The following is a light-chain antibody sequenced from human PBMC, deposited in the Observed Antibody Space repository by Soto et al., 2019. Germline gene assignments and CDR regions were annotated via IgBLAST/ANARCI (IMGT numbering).Light chain of an antibody. CDR3: QQSFT. Sequence: DIQMTQSPSTLSASVGDRVTITCRASQSISSWLAWYQQKPGKAPKLLIYKASSLESGVPSRFSCSGSGTEFTLTISSLQPDDFAPYYCQQSFTFGPGTKVDIK. J-gene: IGKJ3*01. CDR2: KAS. CDR1: QSISSW. V-gene: IGKV1-5*03.